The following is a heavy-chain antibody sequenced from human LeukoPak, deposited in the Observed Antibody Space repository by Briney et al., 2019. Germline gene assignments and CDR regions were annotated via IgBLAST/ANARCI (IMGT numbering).Heavy chain of an antibody. D-gene: IGHD3-3*01. V-gene: IGHV4-34*01. CDR3: ATGPGGYYFDY. Sequence: SETLSLTCSVYGGSFGGYYWSWIRQPPEKGLEWIAEINQSGNTYYNPSLKSRVTISVDTPKNQFSLKVTSVVAADTAVYYCATGPGGYYFDYWGQGTLVTASS. CDR2: INQSGNT. CDR1: GGSFGGYY. J-gene: IGHJ4*02.